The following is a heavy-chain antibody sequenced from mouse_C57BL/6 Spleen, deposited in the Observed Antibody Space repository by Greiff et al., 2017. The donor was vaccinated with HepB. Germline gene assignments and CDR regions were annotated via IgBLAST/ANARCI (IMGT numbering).Heavy chain of an antibody. D-gene: IGHD1-1*02. V-gene: IGHV1-4*01. CDR1: GYTFTSYT. J-gene: IGHJ4*01. Sequence: QVQLKQSGAELARPGASVKMSCKASGYTFTSYTMHWVKQRPGQGLEWIGYINPSSGYTKYNQKFKDKATLTTDKSYSTAYMQLSSLTSEDSAVYYCARGYGDAMDYWGQGTSVTVSS. CDR3: ARGYGDAMDY. CDR2: INPSSGYT.